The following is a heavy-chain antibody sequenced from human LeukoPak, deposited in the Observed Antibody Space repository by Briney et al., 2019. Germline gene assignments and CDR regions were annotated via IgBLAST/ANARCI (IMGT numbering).Heavy chain of an antibody. V-gene: IGHV3-9*01. J-gene: IGHJ4*02. CDR3: ARGSARWFGELGYFDY. CDR2: ISWNSGSI. Sequence: GGSLRLSCAASGFTFDDYAMHWVRQGPGKGLEWVSGISWNSGSIGYADSVKGRFTISRDNAKNSLYLQMNSLRAEDTALYYCARGSARWFGELGYFDYWGQGTLVTASS. CDR1: GFTFDDYA. D-gene: IGHD3-10*01.